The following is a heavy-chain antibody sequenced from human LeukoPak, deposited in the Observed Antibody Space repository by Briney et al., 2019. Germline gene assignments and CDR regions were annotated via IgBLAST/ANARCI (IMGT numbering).Heavy chain of an antibody. CDR3: AGSLGYCTSNVCYLKY. V-gene: IGHV1-69*06. CDR2: IIPIFGTA. D-gene: IGHD2-8*01. CDR1: GGTFSSYA. J-gene: IGHJ4*02. Sequence: ASVKVSCKASGGTFSSYAIRWVRQAPGQGLEWMGGIIPIFGTANYAQKFQGRVTITADKSTSTAYMELRSLRSDDTAVYYCAGSLGYCTSNVCYLKYWGQGTLVTVSS.